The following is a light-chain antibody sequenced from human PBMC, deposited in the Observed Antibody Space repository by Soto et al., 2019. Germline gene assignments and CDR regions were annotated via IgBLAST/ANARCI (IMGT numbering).Light chain of an antibody. CDR1: SSDVGGYNY. J-gene: IGLJ2*01. CDR3: SSYAGSNNVV. V-gene: IGLV2-8*01. CDR2: EVS. Sequence: QSVLTQPPCASGSPGQSVTISCTGTSSDVGGYNYVSWYQQHPGKAPKLMIYEVSKRPSGVPDRFSGSKSGNTASLTVSGLQPEDEADYYCSSYAGSNNVVFGGGTKLTVL.